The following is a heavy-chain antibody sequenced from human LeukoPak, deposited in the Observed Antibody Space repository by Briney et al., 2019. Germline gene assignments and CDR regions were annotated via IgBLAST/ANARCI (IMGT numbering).Heavy chain of an antibody. J-gene: IGHJ4*02. CDR3: SRGTDSDF. V-gene: IGHV1-69*04. CDR2: IIPILGIA. Sequence: ASVKVSCKASGGTFSSYAISWVRQAPGQGLEWMGRIIPILGIADYAQKFQGRVTITADKSTSTAYMELSNLTSEDTAVYYCSRGTDSDFWGQGTLVAVSS. CDR1: GGTFSSYA.